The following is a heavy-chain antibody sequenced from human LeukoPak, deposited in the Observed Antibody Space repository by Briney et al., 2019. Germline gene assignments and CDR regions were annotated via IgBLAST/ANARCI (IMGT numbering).Heavy chain of an antibody. V-gene: IGHV4-39*07. D-gene: IGHD2-2*02. Sequence: KASETLSLTCTVSGGSISSSSYYWGWIRQPPGKGLEWIGSIYYSGSTYYNPSLKSRVTISVDTSKNQFSLKLSSVTAADTAVYYCARVRRLGYCSSTSCYNFDYWGQGTLVTVSS. CDR2: IYYSGST. J-gene: IGHJ4*02. CDR1: GGSISSSSYY. CDR3: ARVRRLGYCSSTSCYNFDY.